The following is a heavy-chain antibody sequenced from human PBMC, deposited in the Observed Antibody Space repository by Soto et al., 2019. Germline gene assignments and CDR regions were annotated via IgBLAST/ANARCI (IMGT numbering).Heavy chain of an antibody. D-gene: IGHD2-15*01. CDR1: GYTFTSYY. CDR3: ARDTPCSGGSCYSGY. CDR2: INPSGGST. V-gene: IGHV1-46*01. Sequence: ATVKVSCKASGYTFTSYYMHWVRQAPGQGLEWMGIINPSGGSTSYAQKFQGRVTMTRDTSTSTVYMELSSLRSEDTAVYYCARDTPCSGGSCYSGYWGQGTLVTVSS. J-gene: IGHJ4*02.